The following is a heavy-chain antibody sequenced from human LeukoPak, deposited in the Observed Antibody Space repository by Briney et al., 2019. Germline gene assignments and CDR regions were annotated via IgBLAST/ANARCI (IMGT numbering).Heavy chain of an antibody. D-gene: IGHD2-21*02. CDR3: ARQLHTARLNSWFDP. CDR2: IYPGDSDT. Sequence: GESLKISCKGSGYSFTSYWIGWMLQMPGKGLEWMGIIYPGDSDTRYSPSFQGQVTISADKSISTAYLQWSSLKASDTAMYYCARQLHTARLNSWFDPWGQGTLVTVSS. V-gene: IGHV5-51*01. CDR1: GYSFTSYW. J-gene: IGHJ5*02.